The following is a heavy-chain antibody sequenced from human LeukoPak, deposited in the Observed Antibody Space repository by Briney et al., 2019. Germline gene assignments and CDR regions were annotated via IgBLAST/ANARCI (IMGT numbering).Heavy chain of an antibody. D-gene: IGHD6-6*01. V-gene: IGHV3-33*06. CDR1: RFTFSSYG. CDR3: AKDGSIRQEHSSYVDY. Sequence: QSGGSLTLSCGASRFTFSSYGMHWARHAPGEGLEGVPHIWFDGSNKSYEVSVKGRFTISRANSKGTLYLQMNSQRAEDTAVYFCAKDGSIRQEHSSYVDYWGQGTLVSVSS. J-gene: IGHJ4*02. CDR2: IWFDGSNK.